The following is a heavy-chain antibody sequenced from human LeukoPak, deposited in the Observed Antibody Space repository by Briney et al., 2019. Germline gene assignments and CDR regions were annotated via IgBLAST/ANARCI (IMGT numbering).Heavy chain of an antibody. J-gene: IGHJ4*02. CDR1: GFTFSTYT. D-gene: IGHD5-24*01. Sequence: GGSLRLSCAASGFTFSTYTMNWVRQAPGKGLEWVSSITSTSSYIYYADSVKGRFTMSRDNAKSSLYLQMNSLRAEDTAVYYCARDAGGYNSNHWSQGTLVTVSS. V-gene: IGHV3-21*01. CDR2: ITSTSSYI. CDR3: ARDAGGYNSNH.